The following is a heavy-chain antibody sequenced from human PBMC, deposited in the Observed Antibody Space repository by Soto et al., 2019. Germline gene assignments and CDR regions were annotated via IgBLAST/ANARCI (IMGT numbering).Heavy chain of an antibody. CDR2: IIPIFGTA. CDR1: GGTFSSYA. Sequence: ASVKVSCKASGGTFSSYAISWVRQAPGQGLEWMGGIIPIFGTANYAQKFQGRATITADESTSTAYMELSSLRSEDTAVYYCARVRYSGYDFDYWGQGTLVTVSS. CDR3: ARVRYSGYDFDY. D-gene: IGHD5-12*01. V-gene: IGHV1-69*13. J-gene: IGHJ4*02.